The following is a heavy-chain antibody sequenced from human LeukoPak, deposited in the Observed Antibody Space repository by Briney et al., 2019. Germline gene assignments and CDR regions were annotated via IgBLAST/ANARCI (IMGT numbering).Heavy chain of an antibody. V-gene: IGHV3-74*01. CDR2: INPDGTAK. Sequence: GGSLRLSCAVSGFTFSDYWFHWVRQTPGKGPEWVSRINPDGTAKAYADSVKGRFTISRDNTKSTLYLQMSALRAEDTAMYYCAGALAGRGCIDYWGQGNLVTVSS. J-gene: IGHJ4*02. CDR3: AGALAGRGCIDY. D-gene: IGHD6-19*01. CDR1: GFTFSDYW.